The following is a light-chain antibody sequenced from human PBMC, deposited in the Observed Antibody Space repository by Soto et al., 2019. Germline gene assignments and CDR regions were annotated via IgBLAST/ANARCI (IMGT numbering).Light chain of an antibody. CDR3: QQYHSSPWT. V-gene: IGKV4-1*01. CDR2: WAS. J-gene: IGKJ1*01. CDR1: QSVLYNSNNDSY. Sequence: DIVMTQTPASLAVSLGERATINCKSSQSVLYNSNNDSYLTWYQQKPGQSPKVLIYWASTRASGVPDRFSGSGSGTDFTLTISSLQAEDVAVYYCQQYHSSPWTFGQGTKVDIK.